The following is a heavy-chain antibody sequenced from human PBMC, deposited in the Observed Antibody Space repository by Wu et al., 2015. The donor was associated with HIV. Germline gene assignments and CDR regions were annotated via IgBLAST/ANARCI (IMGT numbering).Heavy chain of an antibody. CDR2: VNHSGTP. J-gene: IGHJ6*03. Sequence: QVQLQQWGAGLLKPSETLSLTCGVNGGSFSGHHWSWIRHVPEGRGWNGVGEVNHSGTPTYKASLESRVTISLDTSKGQFSLKLKSVTAADTAVYYCARFQYHLLRRHDYLDVWGNGSAVTVSS. CDR3: ARFQYHLLRRHDYLDV. D-gene: IGHD1-26*01. CDR1: GGSFSGHH. V-gene: IGHV4-34*01.